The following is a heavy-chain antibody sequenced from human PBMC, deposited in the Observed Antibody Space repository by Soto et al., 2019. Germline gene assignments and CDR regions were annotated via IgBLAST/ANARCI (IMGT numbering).Heavy chain of an antibody. CDR1: GFTFSSYG. CDR2: ISYDGSNK. CDR3: AKGSDSSGDYYPSLGMDV. V-gene: IGHV3-30*18. Sequence: QVQLVESGGGVVQPGRSLRLSCAASGFTFSSYGMHWVRQAPGKGLEWVAVISYDGSNKYYADSVKGRFTISRDNSKNTLYLQMNSRRAEDTAVYYCAKGSDSSGDYYPSLGMDVWGQGTTFTVSS. D-gene: IGHD3-22*01. J-gene: IGHJ6*02.